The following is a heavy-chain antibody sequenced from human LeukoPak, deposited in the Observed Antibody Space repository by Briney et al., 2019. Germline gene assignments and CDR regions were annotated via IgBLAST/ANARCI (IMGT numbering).Heavy chain of an antibody. V-gene: IGHV4-59*02. Sequence: SETLSLTCTVSGGSVSYYYWSWIRQPPGKGLEWIGYIYYSGSTNYNPSLKSRVTISVDTSKNQFSLKLSSVTAADTAVYYCAREYYYGSGSSFDYWGQGTLVTVSS. CDR2: IYYSGST. CDR3: AREYYYGSGSSFDY. CDR1: GGSVSYYY. J-gene: IGHJ4*02. D-gene: IGHD3-10*01.